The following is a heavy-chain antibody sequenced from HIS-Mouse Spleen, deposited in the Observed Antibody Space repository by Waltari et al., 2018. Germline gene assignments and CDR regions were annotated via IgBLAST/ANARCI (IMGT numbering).Heavy chain of an antibody. Sequence: QLQLQESGPGLVKPSETLSLTRTVSGGSISSRRYSVAWLRPPPGKGLEWIGISYYSGSTYYNPSLKSRVTISVDTSKNQFSLKLSSVTAADTAVYYCAREIPYSSSWYDWYFDLWGRGTLVTVSS. CDR2: SYYSGST. CDR3: AREIPYSSSWYDWYFDL. V-gene: IGHV4-39*07. D-gene: IGHD6-13*01. CDR1: GGSISSRRYS. J-gene: IGHJ2*01.